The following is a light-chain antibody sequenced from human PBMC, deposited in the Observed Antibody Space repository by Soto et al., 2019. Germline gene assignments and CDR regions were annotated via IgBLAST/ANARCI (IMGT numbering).Light chain of an antibody. V-gene: IGKV1-5*01. CDR2: DAS. CDR1: QSISSW. CDR3: QQYNSYPRT. J-gene: IGKJ1*01. Sequence: DIQMTQSPSTLSSSVGDRVTITSRASQSISSWLAWYQQKPGKAPKFLIYDASNLESGVPSRFSGSGSGTEFTLTISSLQPDDFATYYCQQYNSYPRTFGQGTKVDIK.